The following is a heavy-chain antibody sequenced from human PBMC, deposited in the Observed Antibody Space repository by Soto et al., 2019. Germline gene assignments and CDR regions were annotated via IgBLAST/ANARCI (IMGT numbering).Heavy chain of an antibody. J-gene: IGHJ4*02. Sequence: RQPPGKGLEWIGEIYHSGSTNYNPSLKSRVTISVDKSRNQFSLKLSSVTAADTAVYYCARRWGEGRVDYWGQGTLVTVSS. V-gene: IGHV4-4*02. CDR2: IYHSGST. D-gene: IGHD3-10*01. CDR3: ARRWGEGRVDY.